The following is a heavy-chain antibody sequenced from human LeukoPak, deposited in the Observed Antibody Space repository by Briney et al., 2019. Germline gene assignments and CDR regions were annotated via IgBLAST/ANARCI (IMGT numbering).Heavy chain of an antibody. J-gene: IGHJ4*02. D-gene: IGHD3-10*01. V-gene: IGHV4-59*01. CDR2: IYYTGST. CDR1: GGSISSYY. CDR3: AGAKRDYYGSGTTFDY. Sequence: SETLSLTCTVSGGSISSYYWSWIRQPPGKGLEWTGYIYYTGSTNYNPSLKSRVTISVDTSKNQFSLKLSSVTAADTAVYYCAGAKRDYYGSGTTFDYWGQGTLVTVSS.